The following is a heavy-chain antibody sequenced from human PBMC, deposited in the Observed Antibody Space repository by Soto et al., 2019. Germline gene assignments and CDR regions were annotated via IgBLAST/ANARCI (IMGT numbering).Heavy chain of an antibody. Sequence: GASVKVSSKASGYPFTSYYMHWVRQAPGQGLEWMGIINPSDGSTTYAQKFQGRVTMTTDSSTSTAYMELRSLRSDDTAVYYCSRDYLHCSGGSCYSRNWFDPWGQGTLVTVSS. D-gene: IGHD2-15*01. CDR2: INPSDGST. V-gene: IGHV1-46*01. J-gene: IGHJ5*02. CDR3: SRDYLHCSGGSCYSRNWFDP. CDR1: GYPFTSYY.